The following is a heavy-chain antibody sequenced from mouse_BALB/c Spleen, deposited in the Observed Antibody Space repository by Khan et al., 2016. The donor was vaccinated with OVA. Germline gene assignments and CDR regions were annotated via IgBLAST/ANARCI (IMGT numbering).Heavy chain of an antibody. CDR2: ILPGSDNT. CDR3: ARGYGSAYNFDY. D-gene: IGHD1-1*01. J-gene: IGHJ2*01. CDR1: GYTFITYW. Sequence: QVQLQQSGAELMKPGASVKISCKATGYTFITYWIEWIKQRPGHGPEWIGDILPGSDNTYYNENFKGKATFTADTSSNTASMQLSSLSSEDSVFYYCARGYGSAYNFDYWGQGTTLTVSS. V-gene: IGHV1-9*01.